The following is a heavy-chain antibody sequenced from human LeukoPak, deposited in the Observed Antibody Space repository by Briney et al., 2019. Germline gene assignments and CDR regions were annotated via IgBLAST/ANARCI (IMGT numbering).Heavy chain of an antibody. D-gene: IGHD2-15*01. Sequence: AGGSLRLSCAASGFTFNNYGFHWVRQAPGKGLEWVALISYDGSNKYYADTVKGRFTISRGNSKNTLYLQMNSLRAEDTAVYYCAKDVSLVVVVAATLFDYWGQGTLVAVSS. CDR1: GFTFNNYG. V-gene: IGHV3-30*18. CDR2: ISYDGSNK. J-gene: IGHJ4*02. CDR3: AKDVSLVVVVAATLFDY.